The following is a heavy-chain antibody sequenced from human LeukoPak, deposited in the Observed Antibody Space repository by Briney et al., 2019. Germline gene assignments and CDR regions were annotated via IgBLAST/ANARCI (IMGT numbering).Heavy chain of an antibody. CDR3: STSPSFGSSWYQFNY. CDR1: GFTFSSYA. J-gene: IGHJ4*02. Sequence: GGSLRLSCAASGFTFSSYAMSWVRQAPGWGLEWVSAISGRDGRTYYTDSVKGRFTISRDNSRDTLYLQINSLRAEDTAVYYCSTSPSFGSSWYQFNYWGQGTLVTVSS. CDR2: ISGRDGRT. D-gene: IGHD6-13*01. V-gene: IGHV3-23*01.